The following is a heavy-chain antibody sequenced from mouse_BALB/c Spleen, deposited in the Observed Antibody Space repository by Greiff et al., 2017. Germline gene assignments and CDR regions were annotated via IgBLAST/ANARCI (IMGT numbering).Heavy chain of an antibody. CDR2: ISYDGSN. J-gene: IGHJ2*01. CDR1: GYSITSGYY. V-gene: IGHV3-6*02. D-gene: IGHD1-2*01. Sequence: VQLKESGPGLVKPSQSLSLTCSVTGYSITSGYYWNWIRQFPGNKLEWMGYISYDGSNNYNPSLKNRISITRDTSKNQFFLKLNSVTTEDTATYYCARTPNSLLRLRGVYFDYWGQGTTLTVSS. CDR3: ARTPNSLLRLRGVYFDY.